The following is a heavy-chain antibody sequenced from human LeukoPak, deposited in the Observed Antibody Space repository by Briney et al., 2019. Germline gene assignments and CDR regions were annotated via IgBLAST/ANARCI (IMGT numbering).Heavy chain of an antibody. CDR2: ISSSSSYI. CDR3: ARDPPSMIGVPKAPFYYYYYMDV. J-gene: IGHJ6*03. V-gene: IGHV3-21*01. D-gene: IGHD3-22*01. Sequence: PGGSLRLSCAASGFTFSSYSMNWVRQAPGKGLEWVSSISSSSSYIYYADSVKGRFTISRDNAKNSLYLQMNSLRAEDTAVYYCARDPPSMIGVPKAPFYYYYYMDVWGKGTTVTVSS. CDR1: GFTFSSYS.